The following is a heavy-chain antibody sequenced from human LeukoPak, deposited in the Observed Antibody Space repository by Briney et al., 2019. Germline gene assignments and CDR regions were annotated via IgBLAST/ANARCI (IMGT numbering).Heavy chain of an antibody. CDR2: IHYSGSS. V-gene: IGHV4-59*08. D-gene: IGHD1-1*01. J-gene: IGHJ3*02. CDR3: GSQTRGPDVFDI. Sequence: PSETLSLTCTGSGGSISSYYLSWVRQPPGEGLEWIWYIHYSGSSNHNPSPKSRLTISIDPFKNQFSLKLGSVTAADTAVYYWGSQTRGPDVFDIWGEGTMVSVSS. CDR1: GGSISSYY.